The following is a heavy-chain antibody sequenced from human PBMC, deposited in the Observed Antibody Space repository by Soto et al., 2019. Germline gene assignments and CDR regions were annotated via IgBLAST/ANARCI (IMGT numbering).Heavy chain of an antibody. CDR1: AGSFSGYY. V-gene: IGHV4-34*01. D-gene: IGHD3-22*01. J-gene: IGHJ4*02. Sequence: PSQTRSLTCPLYAGSFSGYYWSWIRQPPGGLLEWIGEINHSGRTNYNPSLKSRVTISVDTSKNQFSLKLSSVTAADTAVYYCARARQITDYYDSSGYYQYYFDYWGQGTLVTVSS. CDR2: INHSGRT. CDR3: ARARQITDYYDSSGYYQYYFDY.